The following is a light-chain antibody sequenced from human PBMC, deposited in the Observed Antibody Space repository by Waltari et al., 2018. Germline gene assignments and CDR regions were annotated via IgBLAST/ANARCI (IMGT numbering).Light chain of an antibody. Sequence: DIQMTQSPSSLSASVGDRVTITCRASQSISSYLTWYQQKPGKAPKLLIYAASSLQSGVPSRFSGSGSVTDFTLTISSLQPEDFATYYCQQSYSTLITFGQGTRLEIK. CDR2: AAS. J-gene: IGKJ5*01. CDR3: QQSYSTLIT. V-gene: IGKV1-39*01. CDR1: QSISSY.